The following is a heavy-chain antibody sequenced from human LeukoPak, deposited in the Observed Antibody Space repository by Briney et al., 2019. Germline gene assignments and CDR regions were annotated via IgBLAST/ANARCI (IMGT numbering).Heavy chain of an antibody. CDR3: ARGEWSSSPFDY. V-gene: IGHV1-69*13. CDR1: GGTFSSYA. CDR2: IIPIFGTA. J-gene: IGHJ4*02. D-gene: IGHD2-8*01. Sequence: GASVKVSCKASGGTFSSYAISWVRQAPGQGLEWMGGIIPIFGTANYAQKFQGRVTITADESTSTAYMELSSLRAEDTAVYYCARGEWSSSPFDYWGQGTLVTVSS.